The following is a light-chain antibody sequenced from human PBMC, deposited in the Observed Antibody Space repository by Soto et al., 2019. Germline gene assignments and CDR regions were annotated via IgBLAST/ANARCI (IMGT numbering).Light chain of an antibody. V-gene: IGKV1-5*03. CDR1: QSVSIW. J-gene: IGKJ1*01. CDR2: KSS. CDR3: QQFNTSPWT. Sequence: DIQMTQSPSTLSASEGDRVTISCRASQSVSIWLAWYQQKPGRAPKLLIYKSSILESGVPSRFSGSGSGTEFTLTISSLQPDDFATYYCQQFNTSPWTLRQGTKLDIK.